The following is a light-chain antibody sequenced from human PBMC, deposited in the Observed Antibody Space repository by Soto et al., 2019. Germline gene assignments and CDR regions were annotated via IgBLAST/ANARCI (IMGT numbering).Light chain of an antibody. CDR2: GAS. CDR3: QQYNNWPPYT. CDR1: QSVSNN. J-gene: IGKJ2*01. Sequence: EVVMTQSPATLSVSPGDRATLSCRASQSVSNNLAWYQQKPGQAPRLLIYGASTGATGLPARFSASGSGTEFTLTISSLQSADFAVYYCQQYNNWPPYTFGQGTKLEIK. V-gene: IGKV3-15*01.